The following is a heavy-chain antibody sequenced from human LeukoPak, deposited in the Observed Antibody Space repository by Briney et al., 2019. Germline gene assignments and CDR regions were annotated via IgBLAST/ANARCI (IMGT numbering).Heavy chain of an antibody. CDR1: GVTFSSYA. CDR2: ISGSGGST. J-gene: IGHJ4*02. CDR3: AWEDYYDSSGDIY. V-gene: IGHV3-23*01. Sequence: GGSLRLSCAASGVTFSSYAMSWVRQAPGKGLEWVSAISGSGGSTYYADSVKGRFTISRDNSKNTLYLQMNSLRAEDTAVYYCAWEDYYDSSGDIYWGQGTLVTVSS. D-gene: IGHD3-22*01.